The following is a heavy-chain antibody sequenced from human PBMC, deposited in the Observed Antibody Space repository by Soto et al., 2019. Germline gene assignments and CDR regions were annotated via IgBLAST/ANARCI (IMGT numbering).Heavy chain of an antibody. Sequence: PSETLSLTCAVYGGSFSGYYWTWIRQPPGTGLEWIGEINHSGSTNYNPSLKSRVTISVDTSKDQFSLKMNSVTAADTAVYYCARDKITGLFDYWGQGTLVT. J-gene: IGHJ4*02. V-gene: IGHV4-34*01. CDR1: GGSFSGYY. D-gene: IGHD2-8*02. CDR3: ARDKITGLFDY. CDR2: INHSGST.